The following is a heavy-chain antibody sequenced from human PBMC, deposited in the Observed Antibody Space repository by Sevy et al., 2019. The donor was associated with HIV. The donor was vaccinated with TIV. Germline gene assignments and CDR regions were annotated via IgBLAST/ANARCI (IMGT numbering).Heavy chain of an antibody. J-gene: IGHJ4*02. D-gene: IGHD3-22*01. V-gene: IGHV4-39*01. CDR1: GGSISSSIYY. Sequence: SETLSLTCTVSGGSISSSIYYWGWIRQPPGKGLEWIGSFYYSGSTYYNPSLKSRVTISVDTSKNQFSLKLSSVTAADTAVYYCARQPYYYDSSGYTYYFDYWGQGTLVTVSS. CDR3: ARQPYYYDSSGYTYYFDY. CDR2: FYYSGST.